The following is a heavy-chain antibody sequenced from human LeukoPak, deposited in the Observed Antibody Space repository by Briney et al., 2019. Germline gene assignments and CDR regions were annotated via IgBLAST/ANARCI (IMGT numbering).Heavy chain of an antibody. Sequence: GGSLRLSCAVSGFTFSSYGMHWVRQAPGKGLEWVAVIWSDGSSKHYADSVKGRFTISRDNSKKTLYLQMSSLRAEDTALYYCARGQPPSYYDMDVWGQGTTVTVSS. CDR1: GFTFSSYG. CDR2: IWSDGSSK. V-gene: IGHV3-33*01. D-gene: IGHD6-13*01. CDR3: ARGQPPSYYDMDV. J-gene: IGHJ6*02.